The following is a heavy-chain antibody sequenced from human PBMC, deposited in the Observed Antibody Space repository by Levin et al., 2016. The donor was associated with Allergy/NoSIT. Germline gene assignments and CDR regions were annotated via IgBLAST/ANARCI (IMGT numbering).Heavy chain of an antibody. V-gene: IGHV2-26*01. Sequence: SGPTLVKPTETLTLTCTVSDFSLSITTLGVAWVRQPPGKALEWLANIFSSDENSYTTSLKNRLTGSKDTSKRQVILTMTNVGPADTATYYCARISATTWSSATFDSWGQGIVVTVSS. CDR2: IFSSDEN. CDR3: ARISATTWSSATFDS. CDR1: DFSLSITTLG. D-gene: IGHD6-6*01. J-gene: IGHJ4*02.